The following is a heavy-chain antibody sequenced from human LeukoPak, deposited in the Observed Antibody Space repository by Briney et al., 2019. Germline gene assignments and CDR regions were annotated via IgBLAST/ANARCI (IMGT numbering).Heavy chain of an antibody. J-gene: IGHJ3*02. CDR1: GFTFNTYT. CDR3: ARRYYDTTGYAFDI. Sequence: GGSLRLSCVASGFTFNTYTMNWVRQAPGKGLEWISCVGRDGSIHYADSVKGRITISRDNAKNSLFLQMNSLRAEDTVIYYCARRYYDTTGYAFDIWGQGTMVTVSS. D-gene: IGHD3-22*01. CDR2: VGRDGSI. V-gene: IGHV3-21*01.